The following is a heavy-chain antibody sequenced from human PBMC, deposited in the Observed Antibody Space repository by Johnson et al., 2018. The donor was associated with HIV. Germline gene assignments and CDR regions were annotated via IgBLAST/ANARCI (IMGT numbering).Heavy chain of an antibody. CDR3: ARDQVGILWDAFDI. CDR2: IYSGGST. J-gene: IGHJ3*02. CDR1: GFTFDDYG. D-gene: IGHD3-10*01. Sequence: VQLVESGGGVVRPGGSLRLSCAASGFTFDDYGMSWVRQAPGKGLEWVSVIYSGGSTYYADSVKGRLTISRDNSKNTLYLQMNSLRAEDTAFYYCARDQVGILWDAFDIWGQGTMVTVSS. V-gene: IGHV3-66*01.